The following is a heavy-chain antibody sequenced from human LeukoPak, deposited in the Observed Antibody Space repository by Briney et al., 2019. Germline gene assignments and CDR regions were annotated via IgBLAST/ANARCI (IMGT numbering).Heavy chain of an antibody. D-gene: IGHD3-22*01. CDR1: GGSFSGYY. J-gene: IGHJ4*02. V-gene: IGHV4-34*01. CDR2: ITHSVIT. Sequence: SETLSLTCAVYGGSFSGYYWSWIRQPPGKGLDWIGEITHSVITNYNPSLKSRVTISVDTSKNQFSLKLSSVTAADTAVYYCARERSIRGIGYAYWGQGTLVTVSS. CDR3: ARERSIRGIGYAY.